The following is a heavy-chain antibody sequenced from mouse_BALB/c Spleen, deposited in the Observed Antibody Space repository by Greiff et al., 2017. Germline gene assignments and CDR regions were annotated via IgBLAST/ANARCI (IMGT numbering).Heavy chain of an antibody. CDR1: GYTFTSYW. V-gene: IGHV1-5*01. Sequence: EVQLQQSGTVLARPGASVKMSCKASGYTFTSYWMHWVKQRPGQGLEWIGAIYPGNSDTSYNQKFKGKAKLTAVTSTSTAYMELSSLTNEDSAVYYCTGTTVVAHFDYWGQGTTLTVSS. D-gene: IGHD1-1*01. CDR3: TGTTVVAHFDY. J-gene: IGHJ2*01. CDR2: IYPGNSDT.